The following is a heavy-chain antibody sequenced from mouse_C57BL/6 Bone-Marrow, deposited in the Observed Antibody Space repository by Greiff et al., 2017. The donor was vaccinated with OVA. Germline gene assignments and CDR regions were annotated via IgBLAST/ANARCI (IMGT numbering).Heavy chain of an antibody. CDR3: ARYRGSSYLDY. V-gene: IGHV7-3*01. CDR2: IRNKANGYTT. D-gene: IGHD1-1*01. Sequence: EVMLVESGGGLVQPGGSLSLSCAASGFTFTDYYMSWVRQPPGKALEWLGFIRNKANGYTTEYSASMKGRFTISRDNSQSILYLQMNALRAEDSATYYCARYRGSSYLDYWGQGTTLTVSS. CDR1: GFTFTDYY. J-gene: IGHJ2*01.